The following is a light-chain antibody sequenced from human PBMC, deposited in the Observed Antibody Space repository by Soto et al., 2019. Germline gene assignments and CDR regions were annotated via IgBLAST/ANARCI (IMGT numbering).Light chain of an antibody. CDR1: SSNIGAGYD. CDR2: GNS. J-gene: IGLJ1*01. V-gene: IGLV1-40*01. Sequence: QSVLTQPPSVSGAPGQRVTISCSGSSSNIGAGYDVNWYRQLPGTAPKLLIYGNSDRPSGVPDRFSGSKSGTSASLAITGLQAEDEADYFCSSYSISTAYLFGTGTKVTVL. CDR3: SSYSISTAYL.